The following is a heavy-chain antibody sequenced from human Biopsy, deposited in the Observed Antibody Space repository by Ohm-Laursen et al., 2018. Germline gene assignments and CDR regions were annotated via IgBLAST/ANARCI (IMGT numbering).Heavy chain of an antibody. J-gene: IGHJ2*01. CDR3: ARDGKRWDYTTYFSWHFDL. D-gene: IGHD4-11*01. Sequence: SLRLSCAASGFTFGSYGMHWVRQAPGKGLERLAVITFDGSGEYYADSLQGRFTISRDNHKNTVDLQMNTLRPEDTAVYFCARDGKRWDYTTYFSWHFDLWGRGTLVTVSS. CDR1: GFTFGSYG. CDR2: ITFDGSGE. V-gene: IGHV3-30*03.